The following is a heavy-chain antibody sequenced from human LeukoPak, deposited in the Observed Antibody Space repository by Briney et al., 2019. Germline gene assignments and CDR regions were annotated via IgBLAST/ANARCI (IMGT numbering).Heavy chain of an antibody. CDR1: GFTVSSNY. J-gene: IGHJ4*02. D-gene: IGHD3-22*01. CDR3: ARDGDYYDSSGYGLFDY. Sequence: GGSLRLSCAASGFTVSSNYMSWVRQAPGKGLEWVPVIYSGGSTYYADSVKGRFTISRDNSKNTLYLQMNSLRAEDTAVYYCARDGDYYDSSGYGLFDYWGQGTLVTVSP. CDR2: IYSGGST. V-gene: IGHV3-66*02.